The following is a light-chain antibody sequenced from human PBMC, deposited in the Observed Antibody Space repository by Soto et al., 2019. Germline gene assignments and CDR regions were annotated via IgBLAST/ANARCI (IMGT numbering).Light chain of an antibody. CDR3: QQVYNAPRT. CDR2: GES. V-gene: IGKV1-39*01. CDR1: QNIGTF. J-gene: IGKJ1*01. Sequence: DIQMTQSPSSLSASVGDRGTITCRASQNIGTFLNWYQQKSGKAPDLLISGESILLSGVPSRFSGSGSGTSLTLTISDLQPEDFATYHCQQVYNAPRTFGPGTKVEVK.